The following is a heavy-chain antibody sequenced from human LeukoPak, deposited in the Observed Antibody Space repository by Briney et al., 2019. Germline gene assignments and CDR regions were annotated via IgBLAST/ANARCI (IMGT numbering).Heavy chain of an antibody. Sequence: ASVKVSCKASGYTFTGYYMHWVRQAPGQGLEWMGWINPNSGGTNYAQKFQGRVTMTRDMSASTVYMELSSLRSEDTAVYYCARNYYDILTGYYSGWFDPWGQGTLVTVSS. V-gene: IGHV1-2*02. CDR3: ARNYYDILTGYYSGWFDP. CDR2: INPNSGGT. CDR1: GYTFTGYY. J-gene: IGHJ5*02. D-gene: IGHD3-9*01.